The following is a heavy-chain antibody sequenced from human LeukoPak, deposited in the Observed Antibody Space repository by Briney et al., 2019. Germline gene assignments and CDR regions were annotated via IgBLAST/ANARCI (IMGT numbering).Heavy chain of an antibody. Sequence: GASVKVSCKASGYTFTSYGISWVRQAPGQGLEWMGWISAYNGNTNYAQKLQGRVTMTTDTSTSTAYMELRSLRSDDTAVYYCAREAYGSGSYAFDIWGQGTMVTVSS. CDR2: ISAYNGNT. J-gene: IGHJ3*02. CDR3: AREAYGSGSYAFDI. CDR1: GYTFTSYG. D-gene: IGHD3-10*01. V-gene: IGHV1-18*01.